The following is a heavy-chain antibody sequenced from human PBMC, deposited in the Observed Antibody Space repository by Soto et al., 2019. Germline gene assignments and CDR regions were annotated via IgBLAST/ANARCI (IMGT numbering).Heavy chain of an antibody. D-gene: IGHD3-22*01. CDR3: VKDSHYYDSSGYSDY. CDR1: GFTFSSYA. J-gene: IGHJ4*02. Sequence: GGSLRLSCAASGFTFSSYAMSWVRQAPGKGLEWVSAISGSGGSTYYADSVKGRFTISRDNSKNTLYLQMNSLRAEDTAVYYCVKDSHYYDSSGYSDYWGQGTLVTVSS. V-gene: IGHV3-23*01. CDR2: ISGSGGST.